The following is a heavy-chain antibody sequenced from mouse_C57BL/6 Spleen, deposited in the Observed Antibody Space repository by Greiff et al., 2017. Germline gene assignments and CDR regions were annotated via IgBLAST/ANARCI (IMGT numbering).Heavy chain of an antibody. Sequence: QVQLQQSGAELARPGASVKMSCKASGYTFTSYTMHWVKQRPGQGLEWIGYINPSSGYTKYNQKFKDKATLTADKSSSTAYMQLSSLTSEDSAGYYCARSGDGGFADWGQGTLVTVSA. CDR1: GYTFTSYT. V-gene: IGHV1-4*01. J-gene: IGHJ3*01. CDR2: INPSSGYT. D-gene: IGHD3-1*01. CDR3: ARSGDGGFAD.